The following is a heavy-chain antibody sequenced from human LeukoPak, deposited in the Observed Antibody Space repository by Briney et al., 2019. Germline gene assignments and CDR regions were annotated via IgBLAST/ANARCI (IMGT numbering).Heavy chain of an antibody. CDR1: GFTFSSYA. J-gene: IGHJ4*02. Sequence: GGSLRLSCSASGFTFSSYAMHWVRQAPGKGLEYVSAISSNGGSTYYADTVKGRFTISRDNSKNTLYLQMSSLRAEDTAVYYCVKGYCSSISCFGDYWGQGTLVTVSS. CDR3: VKGYCSSISCFGDY. CDR2: ISSNGGST. V-gene: IGHV3-64D*09. D-gene: IGHD2-2*01.